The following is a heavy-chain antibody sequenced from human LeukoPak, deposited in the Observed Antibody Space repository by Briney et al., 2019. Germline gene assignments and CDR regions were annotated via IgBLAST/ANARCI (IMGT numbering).Heavy chain of an antibody. CDR2: IYYSGNT. V-gene: IGHV4-59*01. CDR3: ARMGSGNFDL. CDR1: GGSISTYY. J-gene: IGHJ2*01. Sequence: PSETLSLTCTVSGGSISTYYWSWIRQPPGKRLEWIGYIYYSGNTNYNPSLKSRVTISVDTSKNQFSLKLSSVTAADTAVYYCARMGSGNFDLWGRGTLVTVSS. D-gene: IGHD3-10*01.